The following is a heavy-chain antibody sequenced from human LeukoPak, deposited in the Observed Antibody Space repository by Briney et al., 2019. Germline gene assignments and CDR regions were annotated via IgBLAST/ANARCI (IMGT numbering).Heavy chain of an antibody. CDR2: ISGNGGST. V-gene: IGHV3-23*01. J-gene: IGHJ4*02. CDR3: AKVTGGYFDY. D-gene: IGHD2-8*02. Sequence: PGGSLRLSCVASGFTFSSYAMSWVRQAPGKGLEWVSGISGNGGSTYYADSVKGRLTISRDNSKSTVYLQMNSLRAEDTAVYFCAKVTGGYFDYWGQGTLVTVSS. CDR1: GFTFSSYA.